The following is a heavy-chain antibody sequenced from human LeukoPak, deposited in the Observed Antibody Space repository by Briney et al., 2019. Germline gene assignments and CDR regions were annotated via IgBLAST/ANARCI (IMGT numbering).Heavy chain of an antibody. CDR1: GGSISNYY. D-gene: IGHD1-26*01. J-gene: IGHJ5*02. CDR2: IYYIGNT. V-gene: IGHV4-59*01. CDR3: VREGGANKWEPNWFDP. Sequence: SETLSLTCTVSGGSISNYYWSWIRQSPGKGLEWIGYIYYIGNTNYNPSLKSRVTISVDTSKNQFSLKLSSVTAADTAVYYCVREGGANKWEPNWFDPWGQGTLVTVSS.